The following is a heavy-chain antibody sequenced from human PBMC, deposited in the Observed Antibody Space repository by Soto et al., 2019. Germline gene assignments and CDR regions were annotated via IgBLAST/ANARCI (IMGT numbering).Heavy chain of an antibody. CDR3: AKGGCSGGNCSPNWFDP. J-gene: IGHJ5*02. CDR1: GFPFTGHA. V-gene: IGHV3-23*01. CDR2: LSGSGINT. Sequence: EVQLLESGGGLEQLGGSLRLSGEAFGFPFTGHAMTWVAQAPGKGLDGVSSLSGSGINTYYADSVKGRFSISRDNSKNTLYLQMNSLRAEDTAVYYCAKGGCSGGNCSPNWFDPWGQGTLVTVSS. D-gene: IGHD2-15*01.